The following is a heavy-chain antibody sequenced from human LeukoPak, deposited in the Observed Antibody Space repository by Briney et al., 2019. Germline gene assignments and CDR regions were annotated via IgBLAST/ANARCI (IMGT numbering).Heavy chain of an antibody. CDR1: GFTVSSNY. V-gene: IGHV3-66*01. Sequence: PGGSLRLSCAASGFTVSSNYMSWVRQAPGKGLEWVSVIYSGGSTYYADSVKGRFTISRDNSKNTLYLQMNSLRAEDTAVYYCARDGFSDSGSLSYGMDVWGQGTTVTVSS. CDR2: IYSGGST. J-gene: IGHJ6*02. CDR3: ARDGFSDSGSLSYGMDV. D-gene: IGHD3-22*01.